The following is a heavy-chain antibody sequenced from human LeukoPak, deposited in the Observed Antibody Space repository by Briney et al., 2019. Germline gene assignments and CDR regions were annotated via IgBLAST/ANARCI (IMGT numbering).Heavy chain of an antibody. D-gene: IGHD4-17*01. V-gene: IGHV1-2*02. J-gene: IGHJ6*02. CDR3: ARGPETTVSYYYYDYGMDV. CDR2: INPASDAA. Sequence: SVKLSCKASGYTFTGYYMNWMRQAPGQGLEWMGWINPASDAAYYAQKFQGRFTITRDTAISTAYLELNSLRSEDTAVYYCARGPETTVSYYYYDYGMDVWGQGTTVTVSS. CDR1: GYTFTGYY.